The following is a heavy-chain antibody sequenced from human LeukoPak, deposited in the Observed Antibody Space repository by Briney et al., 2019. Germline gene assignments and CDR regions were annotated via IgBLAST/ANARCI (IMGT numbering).Heavy chain of an antibody. CDR2: IYPGDSTT. CDR3: ARLNGDFPGHYYYGMDV. D-gene: IGHD2-21*02. Sequence: GESLKISCKGSGYSFTSYWIGWVRQMPGKGLEWMGIIYPGDSTTRYSPSFQGQVTISADKSISTAYLQWSSLKASDTAMYYCARLNGDFPGHYYYGMDVWGQGTTVTVSS. CDR1: GYSFTSYW. J-gene: IGHJ6*02. V-gene: IGHV5-51*01.